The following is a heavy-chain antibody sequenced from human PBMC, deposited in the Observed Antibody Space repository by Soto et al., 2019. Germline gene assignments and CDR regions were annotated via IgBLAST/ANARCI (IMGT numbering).Heavy chain of an antibody. CDR2: IDPSDSYT. CDR1: GYSFTNYW. Sequence: EVQLVQSGAEVKEPGESLRISCKASGYSFTNYWITWVRQMPGKGLEWMGKIDPSDSYTNYSPSFRGHVTISADKSLNTAYLQWSSLKASDTAMFYCARHLGPSSSSSPVAYWGPGTLVTVSS. J-gene: IGHJ4*02. D-gene: IGHD6-6*01. V-gene: IGHV5-10-1*03. CDR3: ARHLGPSSSSSPVAY.